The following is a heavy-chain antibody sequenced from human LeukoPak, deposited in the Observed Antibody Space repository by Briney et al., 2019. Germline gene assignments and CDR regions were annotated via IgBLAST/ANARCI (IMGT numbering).Heavy chain of an antibody. D-gene: IGHD4-17*01. CDR3: ARDENYGIFFNVDY. CDR1: GYTFTTYK. V-gene: IGHV1-18*03. CDR2: ISGSTGDT. Sequence: ASVKVSCKASGYTFTTYKINWVRQAPGQGLEWMGWISGSTGDTNYAQKFQGRVTMTADTSSSTAYMELRSLRLDDMAVYYCARDENYGIFFNVDYWGQGTLVTVSS. J-gene: IGHJ4*02.